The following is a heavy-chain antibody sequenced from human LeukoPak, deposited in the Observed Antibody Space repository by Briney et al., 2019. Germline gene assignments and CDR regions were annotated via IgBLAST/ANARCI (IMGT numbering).Heavy chain of an antibody. CDR1: GFRFTSYV. D-gene: IGHD1-26*01. V-gene: IGHV3-23*01. CDR3: ARVDSGNYDY. J-gene: IGHJ4*02. CDR2: IDGSDGAS. Sequence: GGSLRLSCAASGFRFTSYVMSWVRQAPGKGLEYVSSIDGSDGASYYADSVKGRFTISRDNSKNTLFLQMNSLRVEDTAVYYCARVDSGNYDYWGQGTLLTVSS.